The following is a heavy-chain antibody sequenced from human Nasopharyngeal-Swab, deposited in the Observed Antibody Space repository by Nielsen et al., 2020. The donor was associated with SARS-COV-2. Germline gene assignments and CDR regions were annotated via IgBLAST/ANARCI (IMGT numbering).Heavy chain of an antibody. Sequence: GESLKISCAASGFTFSSYGMHWVRQAPGKGPEWVAVISYDGSNKYYADSVKGRFTISRDNSKNTLYLQMNSLRAEDTAVYYCAKGGNYYYYMDVWGKGTTVTVSS. D-gene: IGHD3-16*01. CDR3: AKGGNYYYYMDV. V-gene: IGHV3-30*18. CDR1: GFTFSSYG. J-gene: IGHJ6*03. CDR2: ISYDGSNK.